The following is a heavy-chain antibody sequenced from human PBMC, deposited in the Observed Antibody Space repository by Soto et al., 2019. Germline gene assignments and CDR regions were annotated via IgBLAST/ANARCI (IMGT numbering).Heavy chain of an antibody. CDR3: ARQVPAAIRLGWFDP. CDR2: IYYSGST. D-gene: IGHD2-2*02. Sequence: SETLSLTCTVSGGSISRSTYYWGWIRQPPGKGLEWIGSIYYSGSTYYRPSLKSRVTISVDTSKNQFSLKLSSVTAADTAVYYCARQVPAAIRLGWFDPWGQGALVTVSS. V-gene: IGHV4-39*01. J-gene: IGHJ5*02. CDR1: GGSISRSTYY.